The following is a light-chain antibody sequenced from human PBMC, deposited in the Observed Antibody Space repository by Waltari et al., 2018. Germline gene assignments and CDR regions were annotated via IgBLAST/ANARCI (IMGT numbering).Light chain of an antibody. Sequence: EIVLTQSPGTLSLSPGERATLSCRASQSVSRALAWYQQKPGQAPRLLISGASNRATGILDRFSGSGSGTDFSLTISSLEPEDFAVYYCQHYVRLPATFGQGTKVEIK. J-gene: IGKJ1*01. CDR2: GAS. CDR1: QSVSRA. V-gene: IGKV3-20*01. CDR3: QHYVRLPAT.